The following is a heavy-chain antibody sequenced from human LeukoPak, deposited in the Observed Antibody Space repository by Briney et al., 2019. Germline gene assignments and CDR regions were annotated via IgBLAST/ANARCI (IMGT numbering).Heavy chain of an antibody. CDR3: ARSVYYFDY. Sequence: PGRSLRLSCAASGFTFSSYGMHWVRQAPGKGLEWVAVISYDGSNKYYADSVKGRFTISRDNSKNTLYLQMNSLRAEDTAVYYCARSVYYFDYWGQGTLVTVSS. J-gene: IGHJ4*02. CDR1: GFTFSSYG. V-gene: IGHV3-30*03. CDR2: ISYDGSNK.